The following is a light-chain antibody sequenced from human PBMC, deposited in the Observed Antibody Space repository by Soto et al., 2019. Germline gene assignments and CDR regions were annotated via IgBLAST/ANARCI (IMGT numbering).Light chain of an antibody. CDR3: SSFTSTSTRL. J-gene: IGLJ1*01. Sequence: QSALTQPASVSGSPGQSITISCTGTSSDIGSYDYVSWYQQHPGKAPNLIICEVTDRPSGVSNRFSGSKSGNTASLTISGLQAEDEADYYCSSFTSTSTRLFGSGTKV. V-gene: IGLV2-14*01. CDR1: SSDIGSYDY. CDR2: EVT.